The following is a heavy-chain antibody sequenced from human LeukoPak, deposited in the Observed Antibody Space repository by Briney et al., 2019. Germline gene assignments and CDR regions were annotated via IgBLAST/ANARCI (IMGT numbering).Heavy chain of an antibody. CDR2: VDPEDGET. CDR1: GYTFSDYY. Sequence: ASVKVSCKAPGYTFSDYYLHLVQQAPGKGLEWMGRVDPEDGETIYAQKFQGRVTMTADTSTDTAYMELSSLKFEDTAMYFCATDLHVTTATFDIWGQGTMFTVSS. V-gene: IGHV1-69-2*01. J-gene: IGHJ3*02. D-gene: IGHD4-11*01. CDR3: ATDLHVTTATFDI.